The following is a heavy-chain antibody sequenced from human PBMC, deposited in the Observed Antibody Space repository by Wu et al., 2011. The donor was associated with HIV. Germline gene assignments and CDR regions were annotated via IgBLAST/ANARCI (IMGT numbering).Heavy chain of an antibody. D-gene: IGHD3-16*01. CDR1: GGTFDTFA. CDR2: IVPVFGST. J-gene: IGHJ6*04. CDR3: AREVGRGVNDVSGMDV. Sequence: QVQLVQSGPEVAKPGSSVRVSCKASGGTFDTFAISWVRQAPGRGLEWMGAIVPVFGSTNYAQNFQGRLTISTEPSASTNYYLELRGLRPEDTAIYYCAREVGRGVNDVSGMDVWAEGTTITVSS. V-gene: IGHV1-69*05.